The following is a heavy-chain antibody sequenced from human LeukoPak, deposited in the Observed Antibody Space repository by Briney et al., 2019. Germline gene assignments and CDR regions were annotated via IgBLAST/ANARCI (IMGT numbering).Heavy chain of an antibody. D-gene: IGHD3-22*01. Sequence: ASVKVSCKASGYTFTGYYRHWVRQSPGQGLEWMGWINPNSGGTNYAQKFQGRVTMTRDTSISTAYMELSRLRSDDTAVYYCAREADYYDSSGYYSYWGQGTLVTVSS. CDR2: INPNSGGT. CDR1: GYTFTGYY. V-gene: IGHV1-2*02. CDR3: AREADYYDSSGYYSY. J-gene: IGHJ4*02.